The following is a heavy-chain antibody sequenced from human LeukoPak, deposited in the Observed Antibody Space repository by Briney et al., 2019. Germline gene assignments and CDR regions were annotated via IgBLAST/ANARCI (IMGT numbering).Heavy chain of an antibody. CDR3: ARGGWNLGLYYYGMDV. D-gene: IGHD1-7*01. CDR2: IYSGGST. CDR1: GLTGSGSY. Sequence: GTMGLSCAASGLTGSGSYMSRVRQAPGNGLKWVSVIYSGGSTYYADSVKGRFTISRDNSKNTLYLQMNSLRAEDTAVYYCARGGWNLGLYYYGMDVWGQGTTVTVSS. J-gene: IGHJ6*02. V-gene: IGHV3-66*02.